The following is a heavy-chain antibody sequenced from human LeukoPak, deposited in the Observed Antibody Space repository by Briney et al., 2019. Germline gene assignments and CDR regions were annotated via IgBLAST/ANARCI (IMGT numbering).Heavy chain of an antibody. CDR3: ARDYYGDYAVDY. J-gene: IGHJ4*02. CDR1: VFTFSTYN. V-gene: IGHV3-21*01. D-gene: IGHD4-17*01. CDR2: ISTSSSYI. Sequence: PGGSLRLSCAASVFTFSTYNMNWVRQAPGKGLEWVSSISTSSSYIYYADSVKGRFTISRDNAKKSLYLEMNGLRAEDTAVYYCARDYYGDYAVDYWGQGALVTVSS.